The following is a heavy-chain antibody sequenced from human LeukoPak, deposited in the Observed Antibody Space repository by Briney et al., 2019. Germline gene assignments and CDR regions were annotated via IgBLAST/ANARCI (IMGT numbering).Heavy chain of an antibody. CDR3: ARGGTMIEGYYYMDV. CDR1: GGPFRGYF. CDR2: IYHSGST. J-gene: IGHJ6*03. V-gene: IGHV4-34*01. D-gene: IGHD3-22*01. Sequence: KPSETLSLTCAVDGGPFRGYFWSWIRKPPGKGLEWMGEIYHSGSTKYNPSLKSRVTISVDTSKNQFSLKLSSVTAADTAVYYCARGGTMIEGYYYMDVWGKGTTVTVSS.